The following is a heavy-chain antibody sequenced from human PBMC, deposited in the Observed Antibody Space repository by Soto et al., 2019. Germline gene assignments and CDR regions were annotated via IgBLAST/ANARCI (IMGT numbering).Heavy chain of an antibody. CDR1: GGSISSGGYY. V-gene: IGHV4-61*08. J-gene: IGHJ5*02. CDR3: ARLYYYDSSGYHDWFDP. Sequence: SETLSLTCTVSGGSISSGGYYWSWIRQHPGKGLEWIGYIYYSGSTYYNPSLKSRVTISVDTSKNLFSLNLSSVTAADTVVYFCARLYYYDSSGYHDWFDPWGQGTLVTVSS. CDR2: IYYSGST. D-gene: IGHD3-22*01.